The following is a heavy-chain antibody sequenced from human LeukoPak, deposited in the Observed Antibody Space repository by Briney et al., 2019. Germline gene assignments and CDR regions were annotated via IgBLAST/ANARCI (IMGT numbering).Heavy chain of an antibody. D-gene: IGHD4-17*01. CDR3: ARGRDGDYFDY. Sequence: GGSLRLSCAASGFTFSSYAMTWVRQAPGKGLEWVSVISGSGDTTYYADSVKGRFTISRDNSKNTLYLQMNSLRAEDTAVYYCARGRDGDYFDYWGQGTLVTVSS. CDR1: GFTFSSYA. V-gene: IGHV3-23*01. J-gene: IGHJ4*02. CDR2: ISGSGDTT.